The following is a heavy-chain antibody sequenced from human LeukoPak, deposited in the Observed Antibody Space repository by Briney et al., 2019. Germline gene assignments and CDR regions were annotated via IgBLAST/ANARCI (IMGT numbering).Heavy chain of an antibody. J-gene: IGHJ4*02. CDR3: ARSVVVWGAPLDY. D-gene: IGHD3-10*01. Sequence: GSSVKVSCKASGGTFSSYTISWVRQAPGQGLEWMGRIIPILGIANYAQKFQGRVTITADKSTTTAYMELSSLRSEDTALYYCARSVVVWGAPLDYRGQGTLVTVSS. CDR1: GGTFSSYT. CDR2: IIPILGIA. V-gene: IGHV1-69*02.